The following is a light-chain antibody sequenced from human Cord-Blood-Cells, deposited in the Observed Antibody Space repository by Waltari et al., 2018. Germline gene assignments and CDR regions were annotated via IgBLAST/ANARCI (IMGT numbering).Light chain of an antibody. CDR2: DVS. V-gene: IGLV2-11*01. CDR1: SSDVGGYNY. CDR3: CSDAGSYTLV. Sequence: QSALTQPRSVSGSPGQSVTISCTGTSSDVGGYNYVSWYQQHPGKAPKLMIYDVSKRPAGGPARFSCSKSGNTAALTISGLQAEDEADYYCCSDAGSYTLVFGGGTKLTVL. J-gene: IGLJ3*02.